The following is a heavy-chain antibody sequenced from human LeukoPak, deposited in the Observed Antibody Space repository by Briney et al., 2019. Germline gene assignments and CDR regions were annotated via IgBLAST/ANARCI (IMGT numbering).Heavy chain of an antibody. D-gene: IGHD2-2*01. CDR3: AREKGIVVVPAASRKYNWFDP. V-gene: IGHV7-4-1*02. J-gene: IGHJ5*02. Sequence: ASVKVSCKASGYTFISYAMNWVRQAPGQGLEWMGWINTNTGNPTYAQGFTGRFVFSLDTSVSTAYLQISSLKAEDTAVYYCAREKGIVVVPAASRKYNWFDPWGQGTLVTVSS. CDR1: GYTFISYA. CDR2: INTNTGNP.